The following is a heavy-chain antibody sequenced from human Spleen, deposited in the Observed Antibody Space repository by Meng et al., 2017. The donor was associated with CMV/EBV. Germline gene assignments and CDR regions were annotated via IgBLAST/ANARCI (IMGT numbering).Heavy chain of an antibody. CDR3: ARDLHCGTTSCYSYFQH. J-gene: IGHJ1*01. V-gene: IGHV1-18*01. CDR2: ISGYNGDA. D-gene: IGHD2-2*01. CDR1: GYTFTSFS. Sequence: ASVKVSCKASGYTFTSFSINWVRQAPGQGLEWMGWISGYNGDAKYAQKFQGRVTMSRDTSIGTTYMELSSLRSDDTAVYYCARDLHCGTTSCYSYFQHWGQGTLVTVSS.